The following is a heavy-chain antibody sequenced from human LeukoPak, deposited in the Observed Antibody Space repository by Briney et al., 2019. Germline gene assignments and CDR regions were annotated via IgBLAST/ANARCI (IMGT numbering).Heavy chain of an antibody. CDR1: GGSFSCYY. D-gene: IGHD3-22*01. V-gene: IGHV4-34*01. J-gene: IGHJ5*02. CDR3: ASRLIEYYDSSGYYP. CDR2: INHSGST. Sequence: PSETLSLTCAVYGGSFSCYYWSWIRQPPGKGLEWIGEINHSGSTNYNPSLKSRVTISVDTSKNQFSLKLSSVTAADTAVYYCASRLIEYYDSSGYYPWGQGTLVTVSS.